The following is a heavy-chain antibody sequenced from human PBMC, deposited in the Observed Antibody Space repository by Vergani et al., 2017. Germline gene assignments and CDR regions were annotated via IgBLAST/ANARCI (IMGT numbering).Heavy chain of an antibody. J-gene: IGHJ6*02. D-gene: IGHD6-25*01. CDR2: INAGNGNT. CDR3: AREVWRAADYYYYGMDV. CDR1: GYTFTSYA. V-gene: IGHV1-3*01. Sequence: QVQLVQSGAEVKKPGASVKVSCKASGYTFTSYAMHWVRQAPGQRLEWMGWINAGNGNTKYSQKFQGRVTITRDTSASTAYMELSSLRSEDTAVYYCAREVWRAADYYYYGMDVWGQGTTVTVSS.